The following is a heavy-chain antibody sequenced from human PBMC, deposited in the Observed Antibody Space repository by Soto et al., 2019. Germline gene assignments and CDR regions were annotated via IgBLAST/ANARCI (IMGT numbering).Heavy chain of an antibody. V-gene: IGHV1-8*01. CDR1: GYTFTSYD. Sequence: ASVKVSCKASGYTFTSYDINWVRQATGQGLEWMGWMNPNSGNTGYAQKFQGRVTMTRNTSISTAYMELSSLRSEDTAVYYCAIPSLYYDISTGYPLRYYMDVWGKGTTVTVSS. CDR2: MNPNSGNT. CDR3: AIPSLYYDISTGYPLRYYMDV. D-gene: IGHD3-9*01. J-gene: IGHJ6*03.